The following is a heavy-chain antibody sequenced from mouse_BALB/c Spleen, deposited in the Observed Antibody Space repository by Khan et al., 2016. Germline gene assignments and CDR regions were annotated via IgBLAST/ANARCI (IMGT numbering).Heavy chain of an antibody. CDR1: GYSFTGYY. CDR3: ASPYGSSYVGFAY. Sequence: LVKTGAPVKISCKASGYSFTGYYMHWVKQSHGKSLEWIGYITSYNGATSYNQKFKGKATFTVDTSSSTAYMQFNSLTSEDSAVYYCASPYGSSYVGFAYWGQGTLVTVSA. CDR2: ITSYNGAT. J-gene: IGHJ3*01. V-gene: IGHV1S34*01. D-gene: IGHD1-1*01.